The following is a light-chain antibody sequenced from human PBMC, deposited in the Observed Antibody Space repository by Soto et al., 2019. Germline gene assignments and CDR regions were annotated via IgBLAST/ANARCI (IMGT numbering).Light chain of an antibody. Sequence: EIVLTQSPATLSLPPGERATLSCRASQSVSSYLAWYQQKPGQAPRLLIYGASTRDTHIPDRFSGTGSETEFTLSVSSLQSEDFAIYYCQQYYDWPLVTFGGGTKVDIK. CDR1: QSVSSY. V-gene: IGKV3-15*01. CDR2: GAS. CDR3: QQYYDWPLVT. J-gene: IGKJ4*01.